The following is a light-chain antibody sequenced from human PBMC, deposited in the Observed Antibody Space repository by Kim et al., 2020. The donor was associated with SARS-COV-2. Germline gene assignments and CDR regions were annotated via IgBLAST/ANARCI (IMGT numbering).Light chain of an antibody. V-gene: IGKV4-1*01. CDR1: QSIFYSPNSKNY. J-gene: IGKJ4*01. CDR2: WAS. CDR3: QQYYISPLT. Sequence: ATINCRSSQSIFYSPNSKNYLACYQHKPGQPPKLLIYWASTRQSGVPDRFSGSGSGTDFTLTIISLQADDGAVYYCQQYYISPLTFGGGTKVDIK.